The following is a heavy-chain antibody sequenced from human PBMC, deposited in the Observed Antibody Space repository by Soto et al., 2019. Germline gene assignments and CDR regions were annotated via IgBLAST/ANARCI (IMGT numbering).Heavy chain of an antibody. CDR3: ARSGVAVAGGNAGHWFDP. D-gene: IGHD6-19*01. V-gene: IGHV1-69*02. J-gene: IGHJ5*02. CDR1: GGTFSSYT. Sequence: QVQLVQSGAEVKKPGSSVKVSCNASGGTFSSYTISWVRQAPGQGLEWMGRIIPILGIANYAQKFQGRVTITADKSTRTAYVELSSLRSEDAAVYYCARSGVAVAGGNAGHWFDPWGQGTLVTVSA. CDR2: IIPILGIA.